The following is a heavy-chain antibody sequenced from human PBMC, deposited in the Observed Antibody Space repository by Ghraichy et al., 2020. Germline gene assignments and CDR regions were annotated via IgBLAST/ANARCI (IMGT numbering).Heavy chain of an antibody. CDR3: ARAVLLWGDALDP. CDR2: MNPNSGNT. CDR1: GYTFTSYD. V-gene: IGHV1-8*01. D-gene: IGHD3-10*01. Sequence: ASVKVSCKASGYTFTSYDINWVRQATGQGLEWMGWMNPNSGNTGYAQKFQGRVTMTRNTSISTAYMELSSLRSEDTAVYYCARAVLLWGDALDPWGQGTLVTVSS. J-gene: IGHJ5*02.